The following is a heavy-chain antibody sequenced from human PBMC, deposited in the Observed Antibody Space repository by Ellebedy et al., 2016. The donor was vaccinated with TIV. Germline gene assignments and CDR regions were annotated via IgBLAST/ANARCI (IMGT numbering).Heavy chain of an antibody. V-gene: IGHV4-39*01. D-gene: IGHD3-10*01. J-gene: IGHJ4*02. Sequence: MPSDTLSLTCTVSGGSISTSTYYWGWIRQPPGKGLEWIGSIYYDGSTYYNPSLKSRVTISKDTSKNQFSLKLTSVTAADTAVYYCARRLYGSGFDYWGQGTLVTVSS. CDR3: ARRLYGSGFDY. CDR1: GGSISTSTYY. CDR2: IYYDGST.